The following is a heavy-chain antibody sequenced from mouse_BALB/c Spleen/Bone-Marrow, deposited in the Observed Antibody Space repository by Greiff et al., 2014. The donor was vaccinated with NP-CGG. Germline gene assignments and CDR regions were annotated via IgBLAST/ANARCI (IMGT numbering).Heavy chain of an antibody. CDR2: INPNNGGT. CDR1: GYTFTDYN. D-gene: IGHD1-1*02. J-gene: IGHJ1*01. CDR3: ATIYGGLSYWYFDV. Sequence: EVQLQQSGPELVKPGASVKIPCKASGYTFTDYNMDWVKQSHGKSLEWIGDINPNNGGTIYNQKFTGKATLTVDKSSSTAYMELRSLTSEDTAVYYCATIYGGLSYWYFDVWGAGTTVTVSS. V-gene: IGHV1-18*01.